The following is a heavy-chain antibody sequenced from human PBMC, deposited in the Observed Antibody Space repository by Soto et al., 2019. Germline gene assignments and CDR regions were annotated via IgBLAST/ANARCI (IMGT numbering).Heavy chain of an antibody. D-gene: IGHD3-10*01. CDR1: GGSISSYY. V-gene: IGHV4-59*08. Sequence: SETLSLTCTVSGGSISSYYWSWIRQPPGKGLEWIGYIYYSGSTNYNPSLKSRVTISVDTSKNQFSLKLSSVTAADTAVYSCARLYGTLWFGELPYYFDYWGQGTLVTVSS. CDR3: ARLYGTLWFGELPYYFDY. CDR2: IYYSGST. J-gene: IGHJ4*02.